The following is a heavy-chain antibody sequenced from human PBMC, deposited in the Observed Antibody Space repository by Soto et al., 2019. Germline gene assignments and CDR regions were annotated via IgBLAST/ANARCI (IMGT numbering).Heavy chain of an antibody. CDR1: GFTFSNYA. CDR3: ARVVVGAPQHDAFDI. V-gene: IGHV3-30-3*01. J-gene: IGHJ3*02. CDR2: ISYDGSSK. D-gene: IGHD1-26*01. Sequence: QVQLVASGGGVVQPGRSLRLSCAASGFTFSNYAMHWVRQAPGKGLEWVAIISYDGSSKYYADSVKGLFTISRDNSKNTLYLQMNSLRAEDTAVYYCARVVVGAPQHDAFDIWGQGTMVTVSS.